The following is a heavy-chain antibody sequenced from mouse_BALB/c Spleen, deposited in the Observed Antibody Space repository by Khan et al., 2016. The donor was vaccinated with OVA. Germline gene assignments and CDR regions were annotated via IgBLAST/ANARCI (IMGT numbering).Heavy chain of an antibody. CDR3: ARGGQWLRRGGGNSDY. V-gene: IGHV1S137*01. J-gene: IGHJ2*01. D-gene: IGHD2-2*01. CDR1: GYTFTDYA. CDR2: ISVYYDDT. Sequence: VQLQESGPELVRPGESVKISCKGSGYTFTDYAMHWVRQSHAKSLEWIGVISVYYDDTNYNQKFKGQATMTVDKSSSTAYMELARLTSDDSANYSCARGGQWLRRGGGNSDYWGQGTTLTVSS.